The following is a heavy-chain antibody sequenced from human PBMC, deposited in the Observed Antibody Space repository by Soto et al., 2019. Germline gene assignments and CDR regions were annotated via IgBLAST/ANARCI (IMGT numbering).Heavy chain of an antibody. CDR2: TSGSGGST. J-gene: IGHJ3*02. Sequence: LRLSCAASGFTFSSYAMSWVRQAPGKGLEWVSATSGSGGSTYYADSVKGRFTISRDNSKNTLYLQMNSLRAEDTAVYYCANQGDIVLMVYAHDAFDIWGQGTMVTVSS. CDR1: GFTFSSYA. CDR3: ANQGDIVLMVYAHDAFDI. V-gene: IGHV3-23*01. D-gene: IGHD2-8*01.